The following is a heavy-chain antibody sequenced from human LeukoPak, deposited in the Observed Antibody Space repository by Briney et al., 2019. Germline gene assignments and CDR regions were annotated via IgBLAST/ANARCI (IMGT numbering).Heavy chain of an antibody. CDR1: GLTFSSYA. J-gene: IGHJ4*02. CDR3: AKPISSGWYSFDY. D-gene: IGHD6-19*01. Sequence: GGSLRLSCAASGLTFSSYAMSWVRQAPGKGLEWISAISGGSTYSADSVKGRFTISRDNSKNTLYLQINSLRAEDTAVYYCAKPISSGWYSFDYWGQGTLVTVSS. CDR2: ISGGST. V-gene: IGHV3-23*01.